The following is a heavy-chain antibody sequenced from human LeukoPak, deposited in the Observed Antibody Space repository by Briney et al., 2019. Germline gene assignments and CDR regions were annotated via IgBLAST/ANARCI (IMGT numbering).Heavy chain of an antibody. CDR2: ISGSGGGT. D-gene: IGHD4-11*01. CDR3: AKGPNEDSYYFFDR. V-gene: IGHV3-23*01. CDR1: GFSFSTYA. Sequence: PGGSLRLSCVASGFSFSTYAMSWVRQAPGNGLEWVSVISGSGGGTSSADSVKGRLITSRDNSKSTLYLQMNSLRAEDTAVYYCAKGPNEDSYYFFDRWGQGTLVTVSS. J-gene: IGHJ5*02.